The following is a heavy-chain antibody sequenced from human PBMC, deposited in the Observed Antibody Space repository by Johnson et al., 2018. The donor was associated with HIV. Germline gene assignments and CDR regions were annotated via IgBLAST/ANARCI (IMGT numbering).Heavy chain of an antibody. CDR3: ARSRGPMRKDAFDI. D-gene: IGHD3-10*01. V-gene: IGHV3-64*01. Sequence: EVQVVESGGGVVRPGGSLRLSCAASGFTFSNFAMHWVRQAPGKGLEYVSAISSNGIGTYYANSVDGRFTISRDNDKNTLYLEMGSLRVEDMAVYYCARSRGPMRKDAFDIWGQGTKVTVSS. CDR2: ISSNGIGT. CDR1: GFTFSNFA. J-gene: IGHJ3*02.